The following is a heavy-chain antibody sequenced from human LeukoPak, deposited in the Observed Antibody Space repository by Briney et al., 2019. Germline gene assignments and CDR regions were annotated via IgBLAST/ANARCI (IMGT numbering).Heavy chain of an antibody. Sequence: ASVKVSCKASGYIFTDYAIHWLRQAPGQRPEWMGWMNGGNGNTKYSQKFQGRITLIRDTSAATAYMELSSLRSDDTAVYYCARVGRAAAGNKDAFDIWGQGTMVTVSS. D-gene: IGHD6-13*01. CDR3: ARVGRAAAGNKDAFDI. CDR2: MNGGNGNT. J-gene: IGHJ3*02. CDR1: GYIFTDYA. V-gene: IGHV1-3*01.